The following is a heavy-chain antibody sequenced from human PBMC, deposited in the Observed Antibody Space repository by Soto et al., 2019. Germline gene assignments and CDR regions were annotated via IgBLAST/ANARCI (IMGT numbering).Heavy chain of an antibody. CDR3: AKMSGGYCTNGVCYYHHASFDC. CDR1: GFTFSSYG. Sequence: GGSLRLSCAASGFTFSSYGMHWVRQAPGKGLEWVAVISYDGSNKYYADSVKGRFTISRDNSKNTLYLQMKSLRAEDTAVYYCAKMSGGYCTNGVCYYHHASFDCWGQGTLVTVSS. V-gene: IGHV3-30*18. D-gene: IGHD2-8*01. J-gene: IGHJ4*02. CDR2: ISYDGSNK.